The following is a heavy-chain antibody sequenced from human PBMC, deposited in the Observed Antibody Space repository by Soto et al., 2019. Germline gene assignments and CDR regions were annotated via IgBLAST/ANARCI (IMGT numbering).Heavy chain of an antibody. Sequence: QVQLVESGGGVVQPGRSLRLSCAASGFTFSSYGMHWVRQAPGKGLEWVAVMWYDGSNKYYADSVKGRFTISRDNSKNTLYLQMNSLRAEDTAVYYCARELDYYDSSGLYYWGQGTLVTVSS. J-gene: IGHJ4*02. D-gene: IGHD3-22*01. V-gene: IGHV3-33*01. CDR1: GFTFSSYG. CDR3: ARELDYYDSSGLYY. CDR2: MWYDGSNK.